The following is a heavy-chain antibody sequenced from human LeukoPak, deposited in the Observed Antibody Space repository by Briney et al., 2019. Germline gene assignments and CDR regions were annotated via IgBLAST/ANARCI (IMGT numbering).Heavy chain of an antibody. J-gene: IGHJ4*02. CDR1: GFTFSSYS. D-gene: IGHD4-17*01. Sequence: GGSLRLSCETFGFTFSSYSMNWFRQAPGKGLEWVSYISSSSSTIYYAESVRGRFTISRDNVQSSVYLQMNSLRVEDTAVYYCARDPMTLVTSRSAVDGNPPEYWGLGTLVTVSS. CDR2: ISSSSSTI. V-gene: IGHV3-48*01. CDR3: ARDPMTLVTSRSAVDGNPPEY.